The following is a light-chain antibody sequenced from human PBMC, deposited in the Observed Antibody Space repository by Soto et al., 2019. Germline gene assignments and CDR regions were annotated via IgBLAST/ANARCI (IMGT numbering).Light chain of an antibody. V-gene: IGKV3-20*01. J-gene: IGKJ1*01. Sequence: NVVTQSPGTLSFSPRERATPSRKAIKSVSRNYLACYQQKSGQAPRLLIYGASSRATGIPDRFSGSGSGTDFPLTFSSLEPEDFAVYYWHRYGGSPGTFGQGTKV. CDR1: KSVSRNY. CDR3: HRYGGSPGT. CDR2: GAS.